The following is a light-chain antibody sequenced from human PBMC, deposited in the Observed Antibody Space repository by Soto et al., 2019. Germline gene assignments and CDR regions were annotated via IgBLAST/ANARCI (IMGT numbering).Light chain of an antibody. Sequence: DIQMTQSPSTLSASVGDRVTITCRASQSISSWLAWYQQKPGKAPKLLIYKASSLESGVPSRFSGSGSGTEFTLTISSLQPDDFATYYCQQYNSYPWTFVQGTKEEIK. V-gene: IGKV1-5*03. J-gene: IGKJ1*01. CDR1: QSISSW. CDR3: QQYNSYPWT. CDR2: KAS.